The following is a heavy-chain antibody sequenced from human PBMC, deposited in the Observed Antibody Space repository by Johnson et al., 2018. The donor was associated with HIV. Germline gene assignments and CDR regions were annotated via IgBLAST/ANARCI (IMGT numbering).Heavy chain of an antibody. Sequence: QVQLVESGGGVVQPGGSLRLSCAASVFNFNTYGMDWVRQAPGKGLEWVAVISYDGSKKYYADSVKGRFTISRDNSKNTLYLQMNSLRAEDTAVYYCAREARGLWRLRLGELSFLPNLHAFDIWGQGTMVSVSS. CDR2: ISYDGSKK. CDR3: AREARGLWRLRLGELSFLPNLHAFDI. D-gene: IGHD3-16*02. J-gene: IGHJ3*02. V-gene: IGHV3-30*19. CDR1: VFNFNTYG.